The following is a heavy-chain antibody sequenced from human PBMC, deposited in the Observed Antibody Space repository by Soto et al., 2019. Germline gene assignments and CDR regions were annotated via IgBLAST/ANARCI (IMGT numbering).Heavy chain of an antibody. Sequence: SETLSLTCTVSGGSISSGSSYWGWIRQPPGKGLEWIGYIYYSGSTYYNPSLKSRVTISVDTSKNQFSLKLSSVTVADTAVYYCARGYYYDSSGYYYWDYWGQGTLVTVSS. CDR2: IYYSGST. CDR1: GGSISSGSSY. D-gene: IGHD3-22*01. CDR3: ARGYYYDSSGYYYWDY. V-gene: IGHV4-30-4*08. J-gene: IGHJ4*02.